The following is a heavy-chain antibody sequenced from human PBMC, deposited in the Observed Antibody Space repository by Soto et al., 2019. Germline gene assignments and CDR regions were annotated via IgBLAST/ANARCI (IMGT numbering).Heavy chain of an antibody. J-gene: IGHJ4*02. CDR2: IYYSGST. V-gene: IGHV4-39*01. D-gene: IGHD1-26*01. CDR1: DCTISSFIYY. CDR3: ERGMKSWAWEPRIDY. Sequence: SQTVPLSWAFSDCTISSFIYYLSWLRPPPGKGLEWIGSIYYSGSTYYNPSLKSRVTISVDTSKNQFSLKLSSVTAADTAVYYCERGMKSWAWEPRIDYRGEGTLVTGSS.